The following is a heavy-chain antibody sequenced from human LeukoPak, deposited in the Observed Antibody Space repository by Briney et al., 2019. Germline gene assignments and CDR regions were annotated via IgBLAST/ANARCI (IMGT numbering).Heavy chain of an antibody. J-gene: IGHJ6*02. CDR1: GYTFTSYG. CDR3: ARDPALYDILTGAYYYYYGMDV. V-gene: IGHV1-18*01. Sequence: ASVKVSCKASGYTFTSYGIRWVRQAPGQGLEWMGWISAYNGNTNYAQKLQGRVTMTTDTSTSTAYMELRSLRSDDTAVYYCARDPALYDILTGAYYYYYGMDVWGQGTTVTVSS. CDR2: ISAYNGNT. D-gene: IGHD3-9*01.